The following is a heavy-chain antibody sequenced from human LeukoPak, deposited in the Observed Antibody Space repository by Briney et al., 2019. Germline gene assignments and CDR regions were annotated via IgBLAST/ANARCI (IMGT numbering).Heavy chain of an antibody. V-gene: IGHV3-74*01. D-gene: IGHD4-17*01. CDR2: IKADGRST. Sequence: PGGSLRLSCAASGFTFNNYWMHWVRQAPGKGLVWVSRIKADGRSTTYAASVKGRFTISRDNAKNTLYLQMNSLRAEDTAVYYCAWGKGYGDLGGFDYWGQGTLVTVSS. CDR1: GFTFNNYW. CDR3: AWGKGYGDLGGFDY. J-gene: IGHJ4*02.